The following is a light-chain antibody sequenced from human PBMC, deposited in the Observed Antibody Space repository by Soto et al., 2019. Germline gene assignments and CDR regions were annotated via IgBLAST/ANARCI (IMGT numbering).Light chain of an antibody. V-gene: IGLV2-14*01. CDR1: SSDVGGYTY. CDR2: EVI. CDR3: SSYTSSNTYV. Sequence: QSALTQPASVFGSPGQSITVSCTGTSSDVGGYTYVSWYQQHPGKAPKLIIYEVINRPSGVSNRFSGSKSGSTASLTISGLQAEDEADYYRSSYTSSNTYVFGTGTKVTVL. J-gene: IGLJ1*01.